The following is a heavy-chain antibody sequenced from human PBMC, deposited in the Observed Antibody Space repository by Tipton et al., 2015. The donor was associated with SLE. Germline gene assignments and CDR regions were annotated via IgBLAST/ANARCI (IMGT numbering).Heavy chain of an antibody. CDR1: GYTFTSYH. Sequence: QSGPEVKKPGASVKVSCKASGYTFTSYHMDWVRQAPGQGLEWMGRLDPSGGSTYYAQNFQGRVTMTRDTSTSTAYMELWSLTPDDTAVYYCARAGGSGGSCAYWGQGTLVTVSS. CDR3: ARAGGSGGSCAY. J-gene: IGHJ4*02. V-gene: IGHV1-46*01. D-gene: IGHD2-15*01. CDR2: LDPSGGST.